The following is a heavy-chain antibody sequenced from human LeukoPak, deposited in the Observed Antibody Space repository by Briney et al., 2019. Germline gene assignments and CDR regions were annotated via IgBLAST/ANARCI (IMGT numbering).Heavy chain of an antibody. J-gene: IGHJ4*02. Sequence: GESLEISCKSSGYSFTSYWIGWVRQMPGKGLEWMGIIYPGDADTRYSPSFQGQVTISADKSISTAYLQWSSLKASDTAMYYCARHRGYSSSPGDYWGQGTLVTVSS. CDR3: ARHRGYSSSPGDY. CDR1: GYSFTSYW. V-gene: IGHV5-51*01. D-gene: IGHD6-13*01. CDR2: IYPGDADT.